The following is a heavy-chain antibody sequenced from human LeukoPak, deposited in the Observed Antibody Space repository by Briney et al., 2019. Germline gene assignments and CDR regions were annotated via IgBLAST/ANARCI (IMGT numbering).Heavy chain of an antibody. D-gene: IGHD1-26*01. CDR3: ARGRGMIVGATKERYFDY. J-gene: IGHJ4*02. Sequence: NSSETLSLTCTVSGVSISSYYWSWIRQPPGKGLEWIGYIYYSGSTNYNPSLKSRVTISVDTSKNQFSLKLSSVTAADTAVYYCARGRGMIVGATKERYFDYWGQGTLVTVSS. CDR2: IYYSGST. V-gene: IGHV4-59*01. CDR1: GVSISSYY.